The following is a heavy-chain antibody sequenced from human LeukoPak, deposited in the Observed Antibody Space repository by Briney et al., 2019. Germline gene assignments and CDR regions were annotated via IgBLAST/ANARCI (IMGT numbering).Heavy chain of an antibody. V-gene: IGHV1-2*06. CDR3: ARGEGYCSGGSCYIFDY. J-gene: IGHJ4*02. Sequence: APVKVSCKASGYTFTGYYMHWVRQAPGQGLEWMGRINPNSGGTNYAQKFQGRVTMTRNTSISTAYMELSRLRSDDTAVYYCARGEGYCSGGSCYIFDYWGQGTLVTVSS. D-gene: IGHD2-15*01. CDR1: GYTFTGYY. CDR2: INPNSGGT.